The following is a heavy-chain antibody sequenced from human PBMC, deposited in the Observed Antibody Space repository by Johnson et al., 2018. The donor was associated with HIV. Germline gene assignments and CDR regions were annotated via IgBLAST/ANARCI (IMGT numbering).Heavy chain of an antibody. CDR2: ISWNSGSI. D-gene: IGHD2-21*01. CDR3: AKDFVTHGAFDI. V-gene: IGHV3-9*01. CDR1: GFTFDDYA. Sequence: VQLVESGGGLVQPGRSLRLSCAASGFTFDDYAMHWVRQAPGKGLEWVSGISWNSGSIGYADSVKGRFTISRDNYKNTLYLQMNSLRAEDTAVYYCAKDFVTHGAFDIWGQGTMVTVSS. J-gene: IGHJ3*02.